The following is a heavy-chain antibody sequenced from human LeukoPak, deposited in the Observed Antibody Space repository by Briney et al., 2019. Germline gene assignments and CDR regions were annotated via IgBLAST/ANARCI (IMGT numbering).Heavy chain of an antibody. J-gene: IGHJ4*02. V-gene: IGHV4-34*01. CDR3: ARGVNSGYFDY. Sequence: SETLSLTCAVYGGSFSGYYWSWIRQPPGKGLEWIGEINHSGSTNYNPSLKSRVTISVDTSKNQFSLKLSSVTAADTAVYYCARGVNSGYFDYCGQGTLVAVSS. CDR1: GGSFSGYY. CDR2: INHSGST. D-gene: IGHD1-26*01.